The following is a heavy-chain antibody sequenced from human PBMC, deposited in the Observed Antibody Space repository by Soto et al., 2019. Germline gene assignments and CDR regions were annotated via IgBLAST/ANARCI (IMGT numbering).Heavy chain of an antibody. V-gene: IGHV3-30*18. Sequence: QVQLVESGGGVVQPGRSLRLSCAASGFTFSSYGMHWVRQAPGKGLEWVAVISYDGSNKYYADSVKGRFTISRGNSKNTLYLQMNSLRAEDTAVYYCAKACSGGSCYGGDYGGQGSLVAVSS. J-gene: IGHJ4*02. CDR3: AKACSGGSCYGGDY. CDR1: GFTFSSYG. D-gene: IGHD2-15*01. CDR2: ISYDGSNK.